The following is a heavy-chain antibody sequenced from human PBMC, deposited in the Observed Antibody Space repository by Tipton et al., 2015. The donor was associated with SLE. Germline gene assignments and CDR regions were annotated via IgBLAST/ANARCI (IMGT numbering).Heavy chain of an antibody. CDR1: GGSISSYY. D-gene: IGHD3-10*02. J-gene: IGHJ4*02. V-gene: IGHV4-59*08. CDR2: NYYSGST. Sequence: TLSLTCTVSGGSISSYYWSWIRQPPGKGLEWIGYNYYSGSTNYNPSLKSRVTISVDTSKNQFSLKLSSVTAADTAVYYCARRMVFGGDYFDYWGQGTLVTVSS. CDR3: ARRMVFGGDYFDY.